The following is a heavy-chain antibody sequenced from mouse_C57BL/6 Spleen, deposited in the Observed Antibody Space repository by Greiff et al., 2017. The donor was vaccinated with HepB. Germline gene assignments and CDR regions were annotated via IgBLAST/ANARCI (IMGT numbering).Heavy chain of an antibody. CDR2: IYPGNSDT. CDR3: TRCPYYYGSSYYYAMDY. D-gene: IGHD1-1*01. J-gene: IGHJ4*01. CDR1: GYTFTSYW. Sequence: EVQLQQSGTVLARPGASVKMSCKTSGYTFTSYWMHWVKQRPGQGLEWIGAIYPGNSDTSYNQKFKGKVKLTAVTSASTAYMELSSLTNEDSAVYYCTRCPYYYGSSYYYAMDYWGQGTSVTVSS. V-gene: IGHV1-5*01.